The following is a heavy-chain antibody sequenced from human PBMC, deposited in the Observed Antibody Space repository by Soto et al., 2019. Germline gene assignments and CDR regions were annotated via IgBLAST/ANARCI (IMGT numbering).Heavy chain of an antibody. CDR3: ASWTDCSSTSCSMRPHAFDI. J-gene: IGHJ3*02. V-gene: IGHV1-69*02. D-gene: IGHD2-2*01. CDR2: IIPILGIA. Sequence: GASVKLSCEACGGSFSSYTISWVRQAPRQGLEWMGRIIPILGIANYAQKFQGRVTITADKSTSTAYMELSSLRSEDTAVYYCASWTDCSSTSCSMRPHAFDIWGQGTMVTVSS. CDR1: GGSFSSYT.